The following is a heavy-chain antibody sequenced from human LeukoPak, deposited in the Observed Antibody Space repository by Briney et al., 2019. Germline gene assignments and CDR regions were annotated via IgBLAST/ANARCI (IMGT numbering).Heavy chain of an antibody. V-gene: IGHV1-69*04. Sequence: SVKVSCKASGGTFSSYAISWVRQAPGQGLEWMGRIIPILGIANYAQKFQGRVTITADKSASTAYMELSSLRSEDTAVYYCARDRLGYNFRGLDYWGQGTLVTVSS. CDR2: IIPILGIA. CDR3: ARDRLGYNFRGLDY. CDR1: GGTFSSYA. J-gene: IGHJ4*02. D-gene: IGHD5-24*01.